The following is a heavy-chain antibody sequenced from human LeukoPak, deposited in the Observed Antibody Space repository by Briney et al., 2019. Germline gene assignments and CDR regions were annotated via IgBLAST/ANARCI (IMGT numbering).Heavy chain of an antibody. CDR1: GFTFSSYA. V-gene: IGHV3-23*01. D-gene: IGHD1-26*01. CDR3: AKDQRYSGSYFSGE. Sequence: GGSLRLSCAASGFTFSSYAMSWVGRAPGRGLDWVSAISGSGGSTYYADSVKGRFTISRDNSKNTLYLQLNSLRAEDTAVYYCAKDQRYSGSYFSGEGGRGTLVTVSS. CDR2: ISGSGGST. J-gene: IGHJ4*02.